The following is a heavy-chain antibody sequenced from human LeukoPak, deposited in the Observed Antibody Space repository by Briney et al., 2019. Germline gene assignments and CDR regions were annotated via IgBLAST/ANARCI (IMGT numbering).Heavy chain of an antibody. CDR3: ARDLYVVVPAAWDVYYYGMDV. D-gene: IGHD2-2*01. Sequence: SETLSLTCAVSGGSISSYYWSWIRQPPGKGLEWIGYIYYSGSTNYNPSLKSRVTISVDTSKNQFSLKLSSVTAADTAVYYCARDLYVVVPAAWDVYYYGMDVWGQGTTVTVSS. J-gene: IGHJ6*02. CDR2: IYYSGST. CDR1: GGSISSYY. V-gene: IGHV4-59*12.